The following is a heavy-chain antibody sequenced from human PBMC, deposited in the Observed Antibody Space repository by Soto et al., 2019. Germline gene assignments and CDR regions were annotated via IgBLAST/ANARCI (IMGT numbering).Heavy chain of an antibody. CDR2: ISGSGGST. CDR3: AQGYSGSYYGLAPYFDY. J-gene: IGHJ4*02. Sequence: GRSLRLSCVASGFSFSNSAMYWVRQAPGKGLEWVSGISGSGGSTYYADSVKGRFPISRHNSKNTLYLQMNRLRDEDTAVHHCAQGYSGSYYGLAPYFDYRGQGTLVTVSS. D-gene: IGHD1-26*01. CDR1: GFSFSNSA. V-gene: IGHV3-23*01.